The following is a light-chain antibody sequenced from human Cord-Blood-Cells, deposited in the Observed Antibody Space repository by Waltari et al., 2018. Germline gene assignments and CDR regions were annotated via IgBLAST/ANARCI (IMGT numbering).Light chain of an antibody. V-gene: IGLV1-44*01. J-gene: IGLJ2*01. CDR2: SNN. Sequence: QSVLTQQTSASGTPGQRVPISCSGSSSNIGSNTVNWYQQLPGTAHKLLIYSNNQRPSGVPDRFSGSKSGTSASLAISGLQSEDEADYYCAAWDDSLNGVVFGGGTKLTVL. CDR1: SSNIGSNT. CDR3: AAWDDSLNGVV.